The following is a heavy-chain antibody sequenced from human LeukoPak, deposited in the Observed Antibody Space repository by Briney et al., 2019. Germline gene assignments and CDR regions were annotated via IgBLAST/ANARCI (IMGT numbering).Heavy chain of an antibody. CDR3: AKYSDYYYGPLDD. Sequence: GRSLRLSCAASGFSFNTYGMHWVRQAPGKGLEWLAAISYDGSNKHYAGSVQGRFTISRDNSKNTLYLLMNSLTAGDTAMHYCAKYSDYYYGPLDDWGQGTPVTVSS. J-gene: IGHJ4*02. CDR1: GFSFNTYG. D-gene: IGHD3-22*01. V-gene: IGHV3-30*18. CDR2: ISYDGSNK.